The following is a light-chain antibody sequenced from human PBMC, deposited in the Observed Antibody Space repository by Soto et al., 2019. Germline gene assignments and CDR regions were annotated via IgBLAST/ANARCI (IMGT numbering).Light chain of an antibody. J-gene: IGLJ2*01. CDR2: VGTGGIVG. CDR3: GAHKGSGSNCVVV. V-gene: IGLV9-49*01. Sequence: QSVLTQPPSASASLGASVTLTCTLSSGYSNYKVDWYQQRPGKGPRFVMRVGTGGIVGSKGDGIPDRFSVLGSGLNRCLTNKNTQEEDESYYHWGAHKGSGSNCVVVFGGGPKPTVL. CDR1: SGYSNYK.